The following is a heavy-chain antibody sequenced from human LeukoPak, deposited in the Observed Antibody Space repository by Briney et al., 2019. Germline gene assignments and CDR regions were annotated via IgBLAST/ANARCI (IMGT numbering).Heavy chain of an antibody. J-gene: IGHJ4*02. Sequence: SETLSLTCAVYGGSFSGYYWSWIRQSPGEGLEWIGEINHSRSTNHNPSLKSRFTISIDTSKNQVSLKLTSVTAADTAVYYCARGRLMEQYSSSSDGYFDYWGQGTLVTVSS. V-gene: IGHV4-34*01. D-gene: IGHD6-6*01. CDR1: GGSFSGYY. CDR3: ARGRLMEQYSSSSDGYFDY. CDR2: INHSRST.